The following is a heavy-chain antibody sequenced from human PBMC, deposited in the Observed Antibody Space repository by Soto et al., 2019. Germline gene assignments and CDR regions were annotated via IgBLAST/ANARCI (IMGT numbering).Heavy chain of an antibody. J-gene: IGHJ5*01. CDR1: GGSFSGYY. D-gene: IGHD2-2*01. CDR3: ARGHVVVVPAASRADNCFAT. V-gene: IGHV4-34*01. Sequence: LSLTCAVYGGSFSGYYWSWIRQPPGKGLEWIGEINHSGSTNYNPSLKSRVTISVDTSKNQFSLKLSSVTAADTAVYYCARGHVVVVPAASRADNCFATWGHYTLVIVSS. CDR2: INHSGST.